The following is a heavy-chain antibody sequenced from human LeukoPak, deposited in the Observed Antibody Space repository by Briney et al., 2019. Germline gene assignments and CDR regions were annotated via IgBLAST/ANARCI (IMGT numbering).Heavy chain of an antibody. D-gene: IGHD3-16*01. J-gene: IGHJ5*02. CDR2: INHSGDA. Sequence: PSETLSFTCGVYGASFNSYYWTWIRQPPGKGLEWIGEINHSGDANYNPSLKSRVTLFVDASKKRFSLKLTSVTATDTGVYYCASWGGPSRGVFDPWGQGTLVTVSS. CDR3: ASWGGPSRGVFDP. V-gene: IGHV4-34*01. CDR1: GASFNSYY.